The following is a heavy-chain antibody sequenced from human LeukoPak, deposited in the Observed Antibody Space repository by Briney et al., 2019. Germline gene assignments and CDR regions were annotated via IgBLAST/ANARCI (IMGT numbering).Heavy chain of an antibody. CDR3: ARAGDVLLWFGEDYYYMDV. J-gene: IGHJ6*03. Sequence: GGSLRLSCAASGFTFSSYSMNWVRQAPGKGLEWVSSISSSSSYIYYADSVKGRFTISRDNAKNSLYLQMNSLRAEDTAVYYCARAGDVLLWFGEDYYYMDVWGKGTTVTISS. V-gene: IGHV3-21*01. CDR2: ISSSSSYI. CDR1: GFTFSSYS. D-gene: IGHD3-10*01.